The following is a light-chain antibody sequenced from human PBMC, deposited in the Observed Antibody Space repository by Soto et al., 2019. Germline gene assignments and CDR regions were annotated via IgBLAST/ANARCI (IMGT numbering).Light chain of an antibody. CDR2: EVT. J-gene: IGLJ2*01. V-gene: IGLV2-14*01. CDR3: SSYTSNSTL. CDR1: SSDVGSYNF. Sequence: QAVVTQPASVSGSPGQSITISCTGTSSDVGSYNFVSWYQQHPGKAPKLMIYEVTNRPSGVSNRFSGSKSGNTASLAISGLQAEDEADYYCSSYTSNSTLFGGGTKLTVL.